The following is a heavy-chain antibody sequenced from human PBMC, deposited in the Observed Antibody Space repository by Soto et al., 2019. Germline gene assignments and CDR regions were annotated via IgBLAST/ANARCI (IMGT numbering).Heavy chain of an antibody. CDR3: ASLTRGSRGGS. Sequence: GGSLRLSCVASGFTFNTYWMSCVRQAPGKGLEWVANIKEDGSDKYYVDSVKGRFTISRDNAKNLLYLQMNSLGAGDTAMYYYASLTRGSRGGSRGQGPLGTVA. D-gene: IGHD1-26*01. CDR2: IKEDGSDK. J-gene: IGHJ4*02. V-gene: IGHV3-7*01. CDR1: GFTFNTYW.